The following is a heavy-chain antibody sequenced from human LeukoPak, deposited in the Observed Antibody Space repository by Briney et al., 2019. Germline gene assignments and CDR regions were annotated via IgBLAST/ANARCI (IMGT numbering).Heavy chain of an antibody. J-gene: IGHJ4*02. CDR1: GFTLSSYA. V-gene: IGHV3-23*01. Sequence: GGSLRLSCAASGFTLSSYAMSWVRQAPGKGLEWVSVISGSGGSTSYADSVKGRFTISRDNSKNTLYLQMHSLRAEDTAVYYRAKCFYDTSGYYLYYFDYWGQGTLVTVSS. CDR2: ISGSGGST. D-gene: IGHD3-22*01. CDR3: AKCFYDTSGYYLYYFDY.